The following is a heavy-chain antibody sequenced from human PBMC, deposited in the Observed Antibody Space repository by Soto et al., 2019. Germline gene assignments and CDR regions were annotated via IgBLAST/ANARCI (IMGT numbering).Heavy chain of an antibody. D-gene: IGHD2-15*01. CDR3: AREPRQGDRIYYFDS. CDR1: GGSISSYS. CDR2: IYYTGNT. V-gene: IGHV4-59*01. Sequence: SETLSLTCTVSGGSISSYSWNWIRQPPGRGLEWIGYIYYTGNTNYNPSLKSRVTISVDTSKNQFSLKLSSVTAADTAVYYCAREPRQGDRIYYFDSWGQGTLVTVS. J-gene: IGHJ4*02.